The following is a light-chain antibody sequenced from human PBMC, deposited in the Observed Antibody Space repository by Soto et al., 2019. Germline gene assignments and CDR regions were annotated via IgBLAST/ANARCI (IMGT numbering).Light chain of an antibody. CDR1: QNFANY. Sequence: EVVLTQSPATLSFSPGERSTLSFSASQNFANYLAWYQQKPGQAPRLLIYDAYNRATGIPARFSGSGSGTDFTLTISSLEPEDFAVYYCQQRSNWPTTFGQGTRLEIK. CDR2: DAY. V-gene: IGKV3-11*01. CDR3: QQRSNWPTT. J-gene: IGKJ5*01.